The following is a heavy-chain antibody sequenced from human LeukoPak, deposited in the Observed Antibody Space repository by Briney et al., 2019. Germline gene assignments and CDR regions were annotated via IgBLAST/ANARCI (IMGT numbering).Heavy chain of an antibody. CDR1: GYTLTELS. CDR3: ARVAIAARSRYYYYGMDV. CDR2: FDPEDGET. J-gene: IGHJ6*02. Sequence: ASVKVSCKVSGYTLTELSMHWVRQAPGKGLEWMGGFDPEDGETIYAQKFQGRVTMTEDTSTDTAYMELSSLRSEDTAVYYCARVAIAARSRYYYYGMDVWGQGTTVTVSS. D-gene: IGHD6-6*01. V-gene: IGHV1-24*01.